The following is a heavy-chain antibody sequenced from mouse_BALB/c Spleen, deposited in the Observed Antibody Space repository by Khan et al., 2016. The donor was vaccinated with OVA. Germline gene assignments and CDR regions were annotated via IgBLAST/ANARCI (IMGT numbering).Heavy chain of an antibody. D-gene: IGHD1-1*01. CDR2: INPSTGYT. V-gene: IGHV1-7*01. CDR3: VNHGSSSAWFTY. CDR1: GYTFTKYW. J-gene: IGHJ3*01. Sequence: QVQLKQSGAELAKPGASVKMSCKASGYTFTKYWMHWVKQRPGQGLEWIGYINPSTGYTEYNQKFEDKATLTADKSSSTAYMQLSSLTSEDSAVYYCVNHGSSSAWFTYWGQGTLVTVAA.